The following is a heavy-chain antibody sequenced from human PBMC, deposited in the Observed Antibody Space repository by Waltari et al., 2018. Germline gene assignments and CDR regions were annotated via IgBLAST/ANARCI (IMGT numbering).Heavy chain of an antibody. CDR2: LXXXXXX. D-gene: IGHD3-3*01. CDR3: VKNRLSRSRDPFDA. CDR1: GISVSNNY. V-gene: IGHV3-53*02. Sequence: EVQLVETGGGVVQRGGCLRRYCAASGISVSNNYMCCVRLTRGKXLXWXSXLXXXXXXXXXXSXKXRFTLSRDNSKNTVYLQMDSLRAEDSAVYFCVKNRLSRSRDPFDAWGQGTTVTVSS. J-gene: IGHJ3*01.